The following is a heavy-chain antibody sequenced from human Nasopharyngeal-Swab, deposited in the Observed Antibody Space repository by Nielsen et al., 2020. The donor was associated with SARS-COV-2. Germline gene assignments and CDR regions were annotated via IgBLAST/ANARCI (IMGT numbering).Heavy chain of an antibody. D-gene: IGHD2-15*01. Sequence: GGSLRLFCAASGFTFSDSAVHWVRQASGKGLEWVGRVRSKANNYATAYAASVKGRFTISRDDSKNAAYLQMNSLKTEDTAVYYCTRCGGSCYAGRDYWGQGTLVTVSS. J-gene: IGHJ4*02. V-gene: IGHV3-73*01. CDR3: TRCGGSCYAGRDY. CDR1: GFTFSDSA. CDR2: VRSKANNYAT.